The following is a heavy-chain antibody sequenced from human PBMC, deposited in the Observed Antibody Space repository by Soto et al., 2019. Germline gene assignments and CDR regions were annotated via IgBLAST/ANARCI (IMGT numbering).Heavy chain of an antibody. CDR1: GYTFTSYY. D-gene: IGHD4-4*01. Sequence: QVQLVQSGAEVKKPGASVKVSCKASGYTFTSYYMHWVRQAPGQGLEWMGIINPTSGGTHYAQKFEGRVSRTRDTSTSTVYMELSSLRSEDTAVYYCARGMTTVTSDAFDIWGQGTMVTVSS. CDR2: INPTSGGT. J-gene: IGHJ3*02. CDR3: ARGMTTVTSDAFDI. V-gene: IGHV1-46*01.